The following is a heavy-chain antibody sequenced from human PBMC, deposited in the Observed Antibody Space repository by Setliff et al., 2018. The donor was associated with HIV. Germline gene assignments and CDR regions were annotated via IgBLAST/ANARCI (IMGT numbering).Heavy chain of an antibody. CDR1: GFVLTDHS. Sequence: GGSLRLSWAASGFVLTDHSFHWVRQAPGGGLEWLSFITATGTTVSYADSVRGRFIIFRDSVSNVLYLQMKSLRVEDTAVNYCVSDQLRRPERWDFDFWGQGTLVTVSS. CDR2: ITATGTTV. V-gene: IGHV3-48*01. J-gene: IGHJ4*02. D-gene: IGHD1-26*01. CDR3: VSDQLRRPERWDFDF.